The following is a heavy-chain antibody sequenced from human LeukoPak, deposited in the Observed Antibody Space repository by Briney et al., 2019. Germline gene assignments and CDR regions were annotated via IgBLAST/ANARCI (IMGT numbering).Heavy chain of an antibody. CDR2: IYYTGST. CDR3: ARGPSSDYFDSSGYLDYFHH. D-gene: IGHD3-22*01. Sequence: SETLSLTCTVSGGSISSYHWSWLRQPPGKGLEGIGYIYYTGSTNYNPSLKSRVTISVLTSNNQFSLKLSSVTAADTAVYYCARGPSSDYFDSSGYLDYFHHWGQGTLVTVSS. V-gene: IGHV4-59*01. CDR1: GGSISSYH. J-gene: IGHJ1*01.